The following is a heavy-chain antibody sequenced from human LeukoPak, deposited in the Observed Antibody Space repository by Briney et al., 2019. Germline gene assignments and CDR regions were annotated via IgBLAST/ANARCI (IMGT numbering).Heavy chain of an antibody. CDR3: RSSGALYYGMDV. J-gene: IGHJ6*02. CDR2: IYYTGTT. CDR1: GGSISSYY. D-gene: IGHD1-14*01. V-gene: IGHV4-59*12. Sequence: SETLSLTCTVSGGSISSYYWSWIRQPPGKGLEWIGYIYYTGTTNYNPSLKSRVTISVDTSKNQFSLKLSSVTAADTAVYYCRSSGALYYGMDVWGQGTTVTVSS.